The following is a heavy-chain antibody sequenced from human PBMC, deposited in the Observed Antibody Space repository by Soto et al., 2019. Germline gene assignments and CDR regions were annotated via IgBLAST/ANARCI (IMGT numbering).Heavy chain of an antibody. CDR1: GYTFTIYG. V-gene: IGHV1-18*04. CDR3: ARVDYYDSSGYYGY. Sequence: QVQLVQSGAEVKKPGASVKVSCKASGYTFTIYGISWVRQSPGQGLEWMGWISGYNGNTDYAQNLQDRVTLTTDASTSSVYMELRSLRYDDTAVYYCARVDYYDSSGYYGYWGQGTLIIVSS. J-gene: IGHJ4*02. CDR2: ISGYNGNT. D-gene: IGHD3-22*01.